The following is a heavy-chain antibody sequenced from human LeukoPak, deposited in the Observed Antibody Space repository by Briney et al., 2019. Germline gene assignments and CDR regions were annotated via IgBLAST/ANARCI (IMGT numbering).Heavy chain of an antibody. CDR1: GYTFTSYG. CDR3: ARNRQCSSASCYSLWFDP. D-gene: IGHD2-2*01. J-gene: IGHJ5*02. CDR2: ISAYNGNT. V-gene: IGHV1-18*01. Sequence: ASVKVSCTASGYTFTSYGISWVRQAPGQGLEWMGWISAYNGNTNYGQKIQGRYPMTTDTPTSTAYMELRSLISDDTAGYYGARNRQCSSASCYSLWFDPWGQGTLVTVSS.